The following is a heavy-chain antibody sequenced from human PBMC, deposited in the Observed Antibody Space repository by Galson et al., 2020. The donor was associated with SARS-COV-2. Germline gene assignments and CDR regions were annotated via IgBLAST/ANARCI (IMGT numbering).Heavy chain of an antibody. J-gene: IGHJ6*02. Sequence: ASVKVSCKASGYTFTGYYMHWVRQAPGQGLEWMGWINPNSGGTNYAQKFQGRVTMTRDTSISTAYMELSRLRSDDTAVYYCARDYTYSVVYYGMDVWGQGTTVTVSS. CDR2: INPNSGGT. CDR1: GYTFTGYY. D-gene: IGHD3-16*01. V-gene: IGHV1-2*02. CDR3: ARDYTYSVVYYGMDV.